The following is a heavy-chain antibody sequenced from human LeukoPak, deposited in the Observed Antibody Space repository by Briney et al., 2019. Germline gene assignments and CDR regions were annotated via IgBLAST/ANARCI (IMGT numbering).Heavy chain of an antibody. Sequence: ASVTVSCKASGYTFPNYGITWVRQAPGQGLEWMGWISAYNGDTNYAEKIQGRFTMTTDTSTNTAYMELRSLRSDDTAMYYCARGKDGYGYYFDYWGQGTRVTVS. CDR1: GYTFPNYG. J-gene: IGHJ4*02. D-gene: IGHD5-24*01. CDR3: ARGKDGYGYYFDY. CDR2: ISAYNGDT. V-gene: IGHV1-18*01.